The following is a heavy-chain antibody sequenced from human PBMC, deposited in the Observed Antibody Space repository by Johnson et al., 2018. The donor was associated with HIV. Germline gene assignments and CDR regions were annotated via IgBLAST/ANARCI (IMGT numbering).Heavy chain of an antibody. Sequence: VKLVESGGGVVQPGRSLRLSCAASGFTFSSYAMHWVRQAPGKGLEWVSYISSSGSTIYYANSVKGRFTISRDNSKNTLYLQMKSLRAEDTAVYYCTQTGFRGEDAFDIWGQGTIVTVSS. D-gene: IGHD3-10*01. CDR3: TQTGFRGEDAFDI. CDR2: ISSSGSTI. CDR1: GFTFSSYA. V-gene: IGHV3-48*01. J-gene: IGHJ3*02.